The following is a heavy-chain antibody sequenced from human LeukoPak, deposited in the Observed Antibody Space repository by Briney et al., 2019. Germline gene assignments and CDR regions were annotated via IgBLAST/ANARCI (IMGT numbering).Heavy chain of an antibody. V-gene: IGHV3-7*03. D-gene: IGHD5-12*01. J-gene: IGHJ4*02. Sequence: GGSLRLSCAASGFTFSSYWMSWVRQAPGKGLEWVANIKQDGSEEYYVDSVRGRFTISRDNAKNSLYLQMNSLRAEDTAMYYCARGVATSYWGQGSLVTVSS. CDR1: GFTFSSYW. CDR3: ARGVATSY. CDR2: IKQDGSEE.